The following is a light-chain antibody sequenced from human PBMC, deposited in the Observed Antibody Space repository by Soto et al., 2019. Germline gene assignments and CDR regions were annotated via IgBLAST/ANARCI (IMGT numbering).Light chain of an antibody. CDR2: DAS. V-gene: IGKV3-11*01. J-gene: IGKJ4*01. CDR1: QSVSSS. Sequence: EIVLTQSAATVSLSPGERATLSCRASQSVSSSLAWYQQKPGQAPRLLIYDASNRAAGVPARFSGSGFGTDFTLTISSREPEDSAVYYCQHRRNWPPTFGGGTRVEIK. CDR3: QHRRNWPPT.